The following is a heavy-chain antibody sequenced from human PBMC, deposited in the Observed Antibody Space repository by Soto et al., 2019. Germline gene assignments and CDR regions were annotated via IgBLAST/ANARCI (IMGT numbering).Heavy chain of an antibody. CDR3: ARDLSFSIAVAGNGFDY. CDR2: ISSSSSYI. D-gene: IGHD6-19*01. V-gene: IGHV3-21*01. Sequence: ESGGGLVKPGGSLRLSCAASGFTFSSYSMNWVRQAPGKGLEWVSSISSSSSYIYYADSVKGRFTISRDNAKNSLYLQMNSLRAEDTAVYYCARDLSFSIAVAGNGFDYWGQGTLVTVSS. CDR1: GFTFSSYS. J-gene: IGHJ4*02.